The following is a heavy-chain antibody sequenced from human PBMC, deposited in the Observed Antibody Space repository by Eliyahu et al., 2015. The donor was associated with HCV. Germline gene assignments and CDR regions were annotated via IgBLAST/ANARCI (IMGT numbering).Heavy chain of an antibody. Sequence: EVQLVESGGGLVQPGRSXRLSCTASGFTFGDYAXSWFRQAPGKGLEWVGFIRSKAYGGTTEYAASVKGRFTISRDDSKSIAYLQMNSLKTEDTAVYYCTRAGTTVAYYYYYYMDVWGKGTTVTVSS. CDR3: TRAGTTVAYYYYYYMDV. CDR2: IRSKAYGGTT. V-gene: IGHV3-49*03. J-gene: IGHJ6*03. CDR1: GFTFGDYA. D-gene: IGHD4-23*01.